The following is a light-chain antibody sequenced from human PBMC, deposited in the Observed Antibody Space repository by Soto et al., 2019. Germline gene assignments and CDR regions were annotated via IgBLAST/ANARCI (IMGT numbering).Light chain of an antibody. CDR2: NTN. CDR3: ATWDDIPRYVV. CDR1: SSNIGSNA. J-gene: IGLJ2*01. Sequence: QSVMTQPPSASGTPGQRVTISCSGSSSNIGSNAVNWYQHLPGTAPKLLIYNTNQRPSGAPDRFSGSKSGTSASLAISGLQSEDDADYYCATWDDIPRYVVFGGGPKLTVL. V-gene: IGLV1-44*01.